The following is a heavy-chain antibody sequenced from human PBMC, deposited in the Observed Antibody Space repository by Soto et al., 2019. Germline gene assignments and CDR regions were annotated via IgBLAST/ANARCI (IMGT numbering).Heavy chain of an antibody. J-gene: IGHJ4*02. CDR2: IHGGGNSA. CDR3: AKNRGRVTTWWNFDY. CDR1: GFTFSGYA. Sequence: EVQLLESGGDLVQPGRSLRLSCAASGFTFSGYAMSWVRQAPGKGLEWISVIHGGGNSAYYADSVKGRFTISRDNSKNTLYLQMSSLRGEDTVVYYCAKNRGRVTTWWNFDYWGQGTLVTVSS. D-gene: IGHD4-17*01. V-gene: IGHV3-23*01.